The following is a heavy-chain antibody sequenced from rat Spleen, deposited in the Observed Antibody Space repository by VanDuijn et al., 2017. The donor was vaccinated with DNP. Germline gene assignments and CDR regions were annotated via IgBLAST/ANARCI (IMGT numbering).Heavy chain of an antibody. CDR1: GFSLNIFH. V-gene: IGHV2-32*01. D-gene: IGHD2-2*01. J-gene: IGHJ2*01. CDR3: ARGIPDFDY. CDR2: MWDDVYT. Sequence: QVQLRESGPGLVQPSQTLSRTCTASGFSLNIFHVHWVRQPPGKGLEWLGVMWDDVYTASNSTLKSRLNISRDTSKSQVFLKMNSMQTEDTATYYCARGIPDFDYWGQGVMVTVSS.